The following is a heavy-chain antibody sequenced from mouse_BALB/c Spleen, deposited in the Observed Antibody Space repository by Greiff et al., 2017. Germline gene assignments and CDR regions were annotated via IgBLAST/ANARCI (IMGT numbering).Heavy chain of an antibody. V-gene: IGHV1-15*01. Sequence: VQLVESGAELVRPGASVTLSCKASGYTFNDYEMHWVKQTPVHGLEWIGAIDPETGGTAYNQKFKGKATLTADKSSSTAYMELRSLTSEDSAVYYCTRFGYYSYWGQGTVVTVSA. D-gene: IGHD2-3*01. CDR3: TRFGYYSY. CDR2: IDPETGGT. CDR1: GYTFNDYE. J-gene: IGHJ3*01.